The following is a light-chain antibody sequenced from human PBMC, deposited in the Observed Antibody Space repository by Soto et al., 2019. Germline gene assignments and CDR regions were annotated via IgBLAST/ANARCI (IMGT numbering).Light chain of an antibody. J-gene: IGKJ2*01. V-gene: IGKV3-20*01. CDR1: QSVSSTY. CDR2: GAS. Sequence: EIVLTQSPGTLSLSPGERATLSCRASQSVSSTYLAWYQQKPGQAPRLLIYGASSRATGIPDRFSGSGSGTDFTLTIIRLEPEDFAVYYCQRYDISSFPFGQGTKLEIK. CDR3: QRYDISSFP.